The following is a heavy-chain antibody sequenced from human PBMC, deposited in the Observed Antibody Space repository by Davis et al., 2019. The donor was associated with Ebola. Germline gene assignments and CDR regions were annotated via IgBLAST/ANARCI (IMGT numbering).Heavy chain of an antibody. V-gene: IGHV5-51*01. CDR2: IYPGDSDT. CDR3: ATALIVGATPGGFDI. CDR1: GYSFTSYW. D-gene: IGHD1-26*01. Sequence: KISCKGSGYSFTSYWIGWVRQMPGKGLEWMGIIYPGDSDTRYSPSFQGQVTISADKSISTAYLQWSSLKASDTAMYYCATALIVGATPGGFDIWGQGTMVTVSS. J-gene: IGHJ3*02.